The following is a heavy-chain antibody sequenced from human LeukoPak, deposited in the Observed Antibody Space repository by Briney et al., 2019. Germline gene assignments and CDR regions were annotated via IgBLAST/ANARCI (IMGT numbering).Heavy chain of an antibody. CDR3: AREDSSGYPSGGDY. CDR2: ISSSSSYI. V-gene: IGHV3-21*01. D-gene: IGHD6-19*01. J-gene: IGHJ4*02. Sequence: GGSLRLSCAASGFTFSSYSMNWVRQAPGKGLEWVSSISSSSSYIYYADSVKGRFTISRDNAKNSLYLQMNSLRAEDTAVYYCAREDSSGYPSGGDYWGQGTLVTVSS. CDR1: GFTFSSYS.